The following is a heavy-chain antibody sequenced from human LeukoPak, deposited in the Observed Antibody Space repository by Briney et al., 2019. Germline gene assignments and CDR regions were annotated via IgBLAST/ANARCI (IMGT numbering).Heavy chain of an antibody. CDR1: GFTFTIIG. CDR2: IDARSGIT. V-gene: IGHV3-48*01. CDR3: ARTYDFGRGPPGDAFDN. J-gene: IGHJ3*02. Sequence: PGGSLRLSCAASGFTFTIIGLNWVRQAPGKVPEWVSYIDARSGITYYADSVQGRFTISRDNAQESVFLQMNSLRADDTAVYYCARTYDFGRGPPGDAFDNWGPGTLVTVSS. D-gene: IGHD3-3*01.